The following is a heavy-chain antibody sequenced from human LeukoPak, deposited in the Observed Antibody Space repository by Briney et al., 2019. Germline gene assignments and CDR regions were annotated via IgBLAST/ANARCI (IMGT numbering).Heavy chain of an antibody. Sequence: SETLSLTCTVSGGSISSSSYYWGWIRQPPGKGLEWIGYIYYSGSTNYNPSLKSRVTISVDTSKNQFSLKLSSVTAADTAVYYCARVELGIMDYYYYMDVWGKGTTVTVSS. CDR2: IYYSGST. CDR3: ARVELGIMDYYYYMDV. CDR1: GGSISSSSYY. D-gene: IGHD3-16*01. J-gene: IGHJ6*03. V-gene: IGHV4-61*05.